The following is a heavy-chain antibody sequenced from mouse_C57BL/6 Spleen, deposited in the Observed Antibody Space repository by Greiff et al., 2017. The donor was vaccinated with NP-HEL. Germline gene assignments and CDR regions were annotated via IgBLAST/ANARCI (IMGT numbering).Heavy chain of an antibody. V-gene: IGHV1-58*01. D-gene: IGHD2-1*01. J-gene: IGHJ1*03. CDR1: GYTFTSYG. Sequence: VQLQQSGAELVRPGSSVKISCKTSGYTFTSYGINWVKQRPGQGLEWIGYIYSGNGYTEYNEKFKGKATLTSDTSASTAYMQLSSLTSEDSAIYYCARGYYYNYEWYCDVWGTATTVTDS. CDR2: IYSGNGYT. CDR3: ARGYYYNYEWYCDV.